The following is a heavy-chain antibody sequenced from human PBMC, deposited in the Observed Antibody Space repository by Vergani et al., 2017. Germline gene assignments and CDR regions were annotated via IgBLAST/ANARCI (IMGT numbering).Heavy chain of an antibody. V-gene: IGHV1-2*04. D-gene: IGHD6-25*01. J-gene: IGHJ4*02. CDR1: GYTFTGYY. Sequence: QVQLVQSGAEVKKPGASVKVSCKASGYTFTGYYMHWVRQAPGQGLEWMGWINPNSGGTNYAQKFQGWVTMTRDTSISTAYMELSRLRSDDTAVYYCARVTRGIAADADFDYWGQGTLVTVSS. CDR3: ARVTRGIAADADFDY. CDR2: INPNSGGT.